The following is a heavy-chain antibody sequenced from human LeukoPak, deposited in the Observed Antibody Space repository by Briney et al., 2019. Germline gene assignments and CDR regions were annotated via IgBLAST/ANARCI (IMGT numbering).Heavy chain of an antibody. CDR3: ARDKGIAAAGSMSY. CDR1: GYTFTSYG. V-gene: IGHV1-18*01. D-gene: IGHD6-13*01. CDR2: ISAYNGNT. Sequence: ASVKASCKASGYTFTSYGISWVRQAPGQGLEWMGWISAYNGNTNYAQKLQGRVTMTTDTSTSTAYMELRSLRSDDTAVYYCARDKGIAAAGSMSYWGQGTLVTVSS. J-gene: IGHJ4*02.